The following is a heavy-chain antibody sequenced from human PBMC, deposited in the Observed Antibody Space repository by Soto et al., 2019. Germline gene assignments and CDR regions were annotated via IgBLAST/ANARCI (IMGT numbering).Heavy chain of an antibody. Sequence: GGSLRLSCAASGFTFSSYAMSWVRQAPGKGLEWVSAISGSGGSTYYADSVKGRFTISRDNSKNTLYLQMNSLRAEDTAVYYCAKDMNRGRFDWYQLPYFDYWGQGTLVTVSS. CDR3: AKDMNRGRFDWYQLPYFDY. V-gene: IGHV3-23*01. J-gene: IGHJ4*02. CDR1: GFTFSSYA. CDR2: ISGSGGST. D-gene: IGHD2-2*01.